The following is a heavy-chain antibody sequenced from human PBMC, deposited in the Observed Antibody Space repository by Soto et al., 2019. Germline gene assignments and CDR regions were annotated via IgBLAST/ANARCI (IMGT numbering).Heavy chain of an antibody. J-gene: IGHJ6*02. CDR2: ISGSGGST. CDR3: AKDTNYDSSGYYYGPSVYYYYGMDV. Sequence: GRSVRLSCAASGFTCSSYAMSLVRQSPGKGLEWVSAISGSGGSTYYADSVKGRFTISRDNSKNTLYLQMNSLRAEDTAVYYCAKDTNYDSSGYYYGPSVYYYYGMDVWGQGTTVTVSS. V-gene: IGHV3-23*01. D-gene: IGHD3-22*01. CDR1: GFTCSSYA.